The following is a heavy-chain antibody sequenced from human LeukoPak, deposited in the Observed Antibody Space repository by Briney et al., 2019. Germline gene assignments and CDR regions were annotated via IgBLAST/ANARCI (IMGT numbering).Heavy chain of an antibody. Sequence: GGSLRLSCAASGFTFSSYGMHWVRQAPGKGLEWVSAISGSGGSTYYADSVKGRFTISRDNSKNTLYLQMNSLRAEDTAVYYCARGPMVRGVIPYFDYWGQGTLVTVSS. D-gene: IGHD3-10*01. J-gene: IGHJ4*02. V-gene: IGHV3-23*01. CDR2: ISGSGGST. CDR3: ARGPMVRGVIPYFDY. CDR1: GFTFSSYG.